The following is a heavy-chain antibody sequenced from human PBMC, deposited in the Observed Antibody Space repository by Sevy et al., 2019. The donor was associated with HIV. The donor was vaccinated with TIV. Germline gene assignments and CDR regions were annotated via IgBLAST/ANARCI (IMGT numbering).Heavy chain of an antibody. J-gene: IGHJ4*02. CDR1: GYTFTGYY. D-gene: IGHD3-22*01. V-gene: IGHV1-2*02. Sequence: ASVKVSCKASGYTFTGYYMHWVRQAPGQGLEWMGWIKPNSGGTNYAQKFQGRVTMTRDTSISTAYMELSRLRSDDTAVYYCARDLAYYDSSGYLPALDYFDYWGQGTLVTVSS. CDR3: ARDLAYYDSSGYLPALDYFDY. CDR2: IKPNSGGT.